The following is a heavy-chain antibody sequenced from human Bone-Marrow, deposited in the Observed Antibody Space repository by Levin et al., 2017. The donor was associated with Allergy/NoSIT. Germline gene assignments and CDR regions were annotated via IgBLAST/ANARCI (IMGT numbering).Heavy chain of an antibody. CDR2: IFESGTT. J-gene: IGHJ6*02. D-gene: IGHD1-26*01. CDR3: ARLDGIIYYYSGMDV. Sequence: SQTLSLTCSVSRGSIGGRYYWGWIRQPPGKGLEWIASIFESGTTYYHPSLESRVTISLDRSKKQFSPKLNSVTAEDTAVYYCARLDGIIYYYSGMDVWGQGTTVTVSS. V-gene: IGHV4-39*07. CDR1: RGSIGGRYY.